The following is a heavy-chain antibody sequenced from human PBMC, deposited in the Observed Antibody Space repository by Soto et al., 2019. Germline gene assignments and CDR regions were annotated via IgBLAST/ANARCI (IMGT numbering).Heavy chain of an antibody. Sequence: QVQLVESGGGVVQPGRSLRLSCAASGFTFSSYGMHWVRQAPGKGLEWVAVISDDGSNKYYADSVKGRFTISRDNSKNTLYLQMNRLRAEDTAVYYCAKNGGLGYCSGGSCYNYYYYMDVWGKGTTVTVSS. CDR2: ISDDGSNK. J-gene: IGHJ6*03. CDR3: AKNGGLGYCSGGSCYNYYYYMDV. D-gene: IGHD2-15*01. CDR1: GFTFSSYG. V-gene: IGHV3-30*18.